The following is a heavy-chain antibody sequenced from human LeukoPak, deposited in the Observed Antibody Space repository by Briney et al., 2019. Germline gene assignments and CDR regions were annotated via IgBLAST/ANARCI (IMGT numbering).Heavy chain of an antibody. D-gene: IGHD6-19*01. CDR1: GGSISSYH. Sequence: SETLSLTCTVSGGSISSYHWSWIRQPPGKGLEWIGHIYYSGSTNYNPSLKSRLTIPVDKSKNQFSLKLSSVTAADTAVYYCARDQADSSGWSFHYWGQGTLVTVSS. CDR3: ARDQADSSGWSFHY. V-gene: IGHV4-59*12. J-gene: IGHJ4*02. CDR2: IYYSGST.